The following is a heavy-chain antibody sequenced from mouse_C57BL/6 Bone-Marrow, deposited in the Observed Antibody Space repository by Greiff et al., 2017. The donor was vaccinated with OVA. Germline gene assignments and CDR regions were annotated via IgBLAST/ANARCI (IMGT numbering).Heavy chain of an antibody. V-gene: IGHV2-3*01. CDR3: ATTTVVATWDYYAMDY. CDR1: GFSLTSYG. CDR2: IWGDGST. J-gene: IGHJ4*01. D-gene: IGHD1-1*01. Sequence: VKVVESGPGLVAPSQSLSITCTVSGFSLTSYGVSWVRQPPGKGLEWLGVIWGDGSTNYHSALISRLSISKDNSKSQVFLKLNSLQTDDTATYYCATTTVVATWDYYAMDYWGQGTSVTVSS.